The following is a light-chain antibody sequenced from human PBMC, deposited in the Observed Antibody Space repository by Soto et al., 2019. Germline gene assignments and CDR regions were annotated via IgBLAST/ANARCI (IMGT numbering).Light chain of an antibody. J-gene: IGKJ1*01. V-gene: IGKV1-39*01. CDR1: QSISSY. CDR2: AAS. Sequence: DIQMTQSPSSLSASVGDRVTITCRASQSISSYLNWYQQKPGKAPKLLIYAASSLQSGVPSSFSGSGSGTDFPLTISSLPPEDFATYYCQQSYSTPRTFGQGTKVEIK. CDR3: QQSYSTPRT.